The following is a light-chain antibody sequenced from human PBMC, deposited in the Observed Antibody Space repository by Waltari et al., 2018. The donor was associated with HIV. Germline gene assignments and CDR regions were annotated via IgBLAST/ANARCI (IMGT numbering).Light chain of an antibody. J-gene: IGKJ4*01. V-gene: IGKV3-15*01. CDR2: DAS. CDR3: HQNYGWPLT. CDR1: QSISSD. Sequence: EIVMTQSPATLSVSPGETVTLSCRASQSISSDLAWYQQKPGQPPGLLIYDASTRANDIPARFSGSGSGTDFTLTISSLQSEDYAIYYCHQNYGWPLTVGGGTKVEVK.